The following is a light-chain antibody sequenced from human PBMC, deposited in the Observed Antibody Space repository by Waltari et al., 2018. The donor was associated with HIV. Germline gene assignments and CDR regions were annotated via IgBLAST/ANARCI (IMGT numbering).Light chain of an antibody. Sequence: QSALTQPASVSGSPGQSIIISCTGTSGDVGGFVFVSWYQQYPGTAPKVIISDVNKRPAGGFWCFSGSKSCNTGSLTITGVQGEDEADLYCASFSHSRAPVFGGGTKLTVL. CDR2: DVN. CDR1: SGDVGGFVF. V-gene: IGLV2-14*03. CDR3: ASFSHSRAPV. J-gene: IGLJ3*02.